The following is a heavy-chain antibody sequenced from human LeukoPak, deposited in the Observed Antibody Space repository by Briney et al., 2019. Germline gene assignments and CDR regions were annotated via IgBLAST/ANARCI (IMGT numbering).Heavy chain of an antibody. CDR3: AGRFYFDL. CDR1: GGSFSGYY. CDR2: TNHSGST. V-gene: IGHV4-34*01. Sequence: SETLSLTXAVYGGSFSGYYWSWIRQPPGKGLEWIGETNHSGSTNYNPSLKSRVTISVDTSKNQFSLKLSSVTAADTAIYYCAGRFYFDLWGRGTLVTVSS. J-gene: IGHJ2*01. D-gene: IGHD2/OR15-2a*01.